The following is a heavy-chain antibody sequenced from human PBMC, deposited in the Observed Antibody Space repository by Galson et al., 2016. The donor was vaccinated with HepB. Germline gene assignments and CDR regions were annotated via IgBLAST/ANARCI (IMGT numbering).Heavy chain of an antibody. V-gene: IGHV3-21*01. D-gene: IGHD3-22*01. J-gene: IGHJ6*02. CDR3: ARALYNDTSTYYYRGSDYSNYYGLDV. CDR1: GFTFSTYS. CDR2: ISSSSSYI. Sequence: SLRLSCAASGFTFSTYSMNWVRQAPGKGLEWVSSISSSSSYIYYADSVKGRFTISRDNAKNSLYLQINSLRAEDTAVYYCARALYNDTSTYYYRGSDYSNYYGLDVWGQGTTVTVSS.